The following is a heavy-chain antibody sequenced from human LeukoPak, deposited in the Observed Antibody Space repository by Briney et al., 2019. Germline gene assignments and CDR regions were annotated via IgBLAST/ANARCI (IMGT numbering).Heavy chain of an antibody. D-gene: IGHD3-22*01. CDR2: FYYSGST. V-gene: IGHV4-59*01. CDR1: GGSISSYY. CDR3: ARWGYYDSSGYSSDAFDT. Sequence: SETLSLTCTVSGGSISSYYWSWIRQPPGKGREWIGYFYYSGSTNYNPSLKSRVTISVDTSKNQFSLKLSSVTDADTAVYYCARWGYYDSSGYSSDAFDTWGQGTMVTVSS. J-gene: IGHJ3*02.